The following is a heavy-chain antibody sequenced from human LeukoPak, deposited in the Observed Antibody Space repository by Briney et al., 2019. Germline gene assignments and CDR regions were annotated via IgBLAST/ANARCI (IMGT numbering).Heavy chain of an antibody. D-gene: IGHD5-18*01. CDR3: ARDKYSYGRGFDY. V-gene: IGHV3-21*01. Sequence: GGSLRLSCAASGFTFSSYSRNWVRQAPGKGLEWVSSISSSSSYIYYADSVKGRFTISRDNAKNSLYLQMNSLRAEDTAAYYCARDKYSYGRGFDYWGQGTLVTVSS. CDR2: ISSSSSYI. J-gene: IGHJ4*02. CDR1: GFTFSSYS.